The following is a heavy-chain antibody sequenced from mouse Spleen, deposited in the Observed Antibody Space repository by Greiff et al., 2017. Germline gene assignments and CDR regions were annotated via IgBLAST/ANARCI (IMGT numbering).Heavy chain of an antibody. D-gene: IGHD2-4*01. CDR1: GFTFSSYG. CDR2: ISSGGSYT. J-gene: IGHJ4*01. Sequence: DVKLVESGGDLVKPGGSLKLSCAASGFTFSSYGMSWVRQTPDKRLEWVATISSGGSYTYYPDSVKGRFTISRDNAKNTLYLQMSSLKSEDTAMYYCARQGLRRDAMDYWGQGTSVTVSS. CDR3: ARQGLRRDAMDY. V-gene: IGHV5-6*02.